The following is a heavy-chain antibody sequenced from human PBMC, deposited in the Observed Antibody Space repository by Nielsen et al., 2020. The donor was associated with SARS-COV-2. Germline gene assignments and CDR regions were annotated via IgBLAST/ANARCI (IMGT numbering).Heavy chain of an antibody. CDR1: GFTFSDYY. Sequence: GGSLRLSCAASGFTFSDYYMSWIRQAPGKGLEWVSYISSSSSYTNYADSVKGRFTISRDNAKNSLYLQMNSLRAEDTAVYYCAREAVAGDGFPVGAFDIWGQGTIVTVSS. CDR3: AREAVAGDGFPVGAFDI. CDR2: ISSSSSYT. V-gene: IGHV3-11*05. J-gene: IGHJ3*02. D-gene: IGHD6-19*01.